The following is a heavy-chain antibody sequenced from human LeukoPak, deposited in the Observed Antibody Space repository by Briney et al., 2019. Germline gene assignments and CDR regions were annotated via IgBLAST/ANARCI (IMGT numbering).Heavy chain of an antibody. D-gene: IGHD3-9*01. J-gene: IGHJ2*01. Sequence: SETLSLTCTVSGGSISSYYWSWLRQPPGKGLEWIGYIHYSGTTNYNPSLKSRVTISVDTSKNHFSLRLTSVTAADTAVYYCARSDWGSWYFDLWGRGTLVTVSS. CDR2: IHYSGTT. CDR1: GGSISSYY. V-gene: IGHV4-59*01. CDR3: ARSDWGSWYFDL.